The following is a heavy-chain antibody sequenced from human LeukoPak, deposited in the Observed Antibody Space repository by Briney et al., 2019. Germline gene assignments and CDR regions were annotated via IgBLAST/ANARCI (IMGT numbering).Heavy chain of an antibody. D-gene: IGHD6-13*01. V-gene: IGHV4-39*07. CDR3: ARDHLAAAAPDAFDI. J-gene: IGHJ3*02. Sequence: SETLTLTCTVSGGSISSSSYYWGWIRQPPGKGLEWIGSIYYSGSTYYNPSLKSRVTISVDTSKNQFSLKLSSVTAADTAVYYCARDHLAAAAPDAFDIWGQGTMVTVSP. CDR2: IYYSGST. CDR1: GGSISSSSYY.